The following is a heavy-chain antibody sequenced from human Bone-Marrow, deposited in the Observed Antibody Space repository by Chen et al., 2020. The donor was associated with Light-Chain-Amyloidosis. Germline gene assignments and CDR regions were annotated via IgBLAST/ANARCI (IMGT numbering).Heavy chain of an antibody. V-gene: IGHV3-11*04. Sequence: QARLVESGGGLVEPGGSLRLSCEASGFALSDYFMTWVRQAPGKGLEWISYTYLGGPMRHYADSVKGRFSVSRDNANSSLYLQMRNLRVEDTAVYYCARDSGESAADDFWGQGTLVTVSS. CDR1: GFALSDYF. J-gene: IGHJ4*02. CDR2: TYLGGPMR. CDR3: ARDSGESAADDF. D-gene: IGHD6-13*01.